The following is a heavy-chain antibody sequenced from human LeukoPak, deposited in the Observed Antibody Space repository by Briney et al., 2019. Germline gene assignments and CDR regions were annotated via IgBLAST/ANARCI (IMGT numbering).Heavy chain of an antibody. D-gene: IGHD2-15*01. CDR3: ARDRGLPLEYCSGGSCFGDGFDI. Sequence: PGGSLRLSCAASGFTFSSYWMHWVRQAPGKGLVWVSRINSDGSSTSYADSVKGRFTISRDNAKNTLYLQMNSLRAEDTAVYYCARDRGLPLEYCSGGSCFGDGFDIWGQGTMVTVSS. CDR1: GFTFSSYW. CDR2: INSDGSST. V-gene: IGHV3-74*01. J-gene: IGHJ3*02.